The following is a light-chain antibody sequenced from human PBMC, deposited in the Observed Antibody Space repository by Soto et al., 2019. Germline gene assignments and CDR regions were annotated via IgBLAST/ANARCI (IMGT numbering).Light chain of an antibody. J-gene: IGKJ1*01. Sequence: EIVLTQSPGTLSLSPGERATLSCRASQSVSNNYLAWYQQRPGQAPRLLIYDTSKRATGIPDRFSGSGSGTDFTLTISRLEPADFAVYYCQQYQNSPRTFGQGTKVDIK. CDR3: QQYQNSPRT. V-gene: IGKV3-20*01. CDR2: DTS. CDR1: QSVSNNY.